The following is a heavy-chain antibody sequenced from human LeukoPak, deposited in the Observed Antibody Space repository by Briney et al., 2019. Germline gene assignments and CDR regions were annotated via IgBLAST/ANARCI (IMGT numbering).Heavy chain of an antibody. J-gene: IGHJ6*02. Sequence: GGSLRLSCAASGFTFSSYAMHWVRQAPGKGLEWVAVISYDGSNKYYADSVKGRFTISRDNSKNTLYLQMNSLRAEDTAVYYCARDSVERYFVWLLKAHYYYYGMDVWGQGTTVTVSS. CDR1: GFTFSSYA. D-gene: IGHD3-9*01. CDR3: ARDSVERYFVWLLKAHYYYYGMDV. CDR2: ISYDGSNK. V-gene: IGHV3-30-3*01.